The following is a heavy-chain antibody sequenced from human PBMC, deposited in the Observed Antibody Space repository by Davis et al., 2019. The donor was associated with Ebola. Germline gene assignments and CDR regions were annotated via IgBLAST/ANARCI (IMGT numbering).Heavy chain of an antibody. D-gene: IGHD4-23*01. CDR3: AKDLKLPKKPYYFDY. J-gene: IGHJ4*02. CDR2: ISYDGSNK. CDR1: GFTFSSYG. V-gene: IGHV3-30*18. Sequence: PSETLSLTCAASGFTFSSYGMHWVRQAPGKGLEWVAVISYDGSNKYYADSVKGRFTISRDNSKYTLYLQMNSLRAEDTAVYYCAKDLKLPKKPYYFDYWGQGTLVTVSS.